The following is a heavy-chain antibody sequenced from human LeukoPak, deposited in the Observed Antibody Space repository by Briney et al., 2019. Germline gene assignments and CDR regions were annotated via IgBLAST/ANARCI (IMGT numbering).Heavy chain of an antibody. CDR1: GFTFRSSW. V-gene: IGHV3-7*01. CDR2: INQDGSEN. J-gene: IGHJ4*02. Sequence: GGSLRLSCAASGFTFRSSWMNWFRQSSGKGLEWVANINQDGSENYYVDSVKGRFTISRDNAKNSLYLQINSLRAEDTAVYYCASGLYWGQGTLVTVSS. CDR3: ASGLY.